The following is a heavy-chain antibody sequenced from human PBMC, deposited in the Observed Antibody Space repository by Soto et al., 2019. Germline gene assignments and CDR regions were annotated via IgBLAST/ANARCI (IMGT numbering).Heavy chain of an antibody. Sequence: GGSLRLSCVASGFTFSASAMNWVRQAPGKGLEWVSSITGSGYSTYYADSVKGRFTISRDNSKRTLYLQMNSLRAEDTAIYYCAKGTTWNYHYWGQGTLVTVSS. J-gene: IGHJ4*02. V-gene: IGHV3-23*01. CDR1: GFTFSASA. CDR2: ITGSGYST. CDR3: AKGTTWNYHY. D-gene: IGHD1-7*01.